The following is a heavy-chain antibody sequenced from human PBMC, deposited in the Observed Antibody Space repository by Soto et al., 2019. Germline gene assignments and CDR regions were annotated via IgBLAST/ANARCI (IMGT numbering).Heavy chain of an antibody. J-gene: IGHJ6*02. Sequence: QVQLVQSGTEVKKPGSSVKVSCKASGGTFSSSYAISWVRQAPGQGLEWMGGVIPIFGTSNYAQKFQGRVTINADKSTSTAYMELSSLTSDDTAVYYCARTYIVEVPNSSRYYYYYMDVWGQGTTVTVSS. CDR2: VIPIFGTS. D-gene: IGHD2-2*01. CDR1: GGTFSSSYA. CDR3: ARTYIVEVPNSSRYYYYYMDV. V-gene: IGHV1-69*06.